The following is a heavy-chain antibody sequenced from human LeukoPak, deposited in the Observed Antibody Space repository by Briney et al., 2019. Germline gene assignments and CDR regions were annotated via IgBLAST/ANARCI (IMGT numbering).Heavy chain of an antibody. D-gene: IGHD3-22*01. CDR2: ISAYNGNT. V-gene: IGHV1-18*01. Sequence: ASVKVSCKASGYTFTSYGISWVRQAPGQGLEWMGWISAYNGNTNYAQKLQGRVTMTTDTSTSTAYMELRSLRSDDTAVYYCARDTAAPRDTMIVVVITPPSDAFDIWGQGTMVTVSS. CDR1: GYTFTSYG. CDR3: ARDTAAPRDTMIVVVITPPSDAFDI. J-gene: IGHJ3*02.